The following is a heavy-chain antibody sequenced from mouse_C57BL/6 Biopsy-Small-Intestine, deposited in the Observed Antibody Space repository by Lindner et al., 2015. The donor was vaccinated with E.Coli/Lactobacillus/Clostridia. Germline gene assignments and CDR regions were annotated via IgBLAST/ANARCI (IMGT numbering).Heavy chain of an antibody. CDR2: IYPRSGNT. Sequence: VQLQESGAELARPGASVKLSCKASGYTFISYGISWMKQRTGQGLEWIGEIYPRSGNTYYNEKFKGKATLTADKSSSTAYMELRSLTSEDSAVYYCARVDEYYFDYWGQGTTLTVSS. J-gene: IGHJ2*01. CDR3: ARVDEYYFDY. V-gene: IGHV1-81*01. CDR1: GYTFISYG.